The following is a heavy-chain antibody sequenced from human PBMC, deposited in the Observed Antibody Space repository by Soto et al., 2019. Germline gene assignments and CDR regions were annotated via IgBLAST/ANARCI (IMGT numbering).Heavy chain of an antibody. Sequence: QVQLHESGPGLVKPSGTLSLICALSGASIITDNWWSWVRQPPGKEMEWIREIYHSGNTNFNPSVKSRVTLSVDTSTNQFSLTVSSVTAADTAIYYCARASASSKLRGVVINWGQGPLVTVSS. J-gene: IGHJ4*02. CDR3: ARASASSKLRGVVIN. CDR1: GASIITDNW. V-gene: IGHV4-4*02. D-gene: IGHD3-10*01. CDR2: IYHSGNT.